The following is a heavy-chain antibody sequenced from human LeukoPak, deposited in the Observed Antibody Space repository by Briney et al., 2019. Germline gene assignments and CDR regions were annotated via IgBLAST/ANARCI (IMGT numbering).Heavy chain of an antibody. CDR1: GGSFSTYA. V-gene: IGHV1-69*13. D-gene: IGHD3-10*01. Sequence: GASVKVSCRASGGSFSTYAISWVRQAPGQGLEWMGGIIPIYRTADYARKFQGRVMISADESTSTTYMEVKSLSSEDTAVYYCARVGASGSTLDHWGQGTLVTVSS. CDR2: IIPIYRTA. J-gene: IGHJ4*02. CDR3: ARVGASGSTLDH.